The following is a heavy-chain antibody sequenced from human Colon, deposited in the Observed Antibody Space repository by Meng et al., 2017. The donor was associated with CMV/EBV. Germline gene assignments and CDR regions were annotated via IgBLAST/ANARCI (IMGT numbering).Heavy chain of an antibody. CDR3: ARDSNLSGLAY. CDR1: VPSITSYY. Sequence: QGPLRESGPWLWKPSETLSLTGTVPVPSITSYYCRWIRQPAGKGLEWIGRVYISGNTNYNPSLKSRVTMSIDTSKNQLSLNIRSVTAADTAVYYCARDSNLSGLAYWGQGTLVTVSS. D-gene: IGHD3-10*01. CDR2: VYISGNT. V-gene: IGHV4-4*07. J-gene: IGHJ4*02.